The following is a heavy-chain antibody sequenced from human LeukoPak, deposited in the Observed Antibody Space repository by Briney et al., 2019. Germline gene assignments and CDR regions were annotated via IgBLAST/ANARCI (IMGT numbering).Heavy chain of an antibody. Sequence: PGGSLRLSCAASGVIFSNYDMHWVRQAVGKGLEWVSGIGTAGDTYYPGSVKGRFTISRENAKNSLYLHMNSLSAGDTAMYYCASSPAYSSSWYAIDTWGQGTLVTVSS. D-gene: IGHD6-13*01. CDR2: IGTAGDT. J-gene: IGHJ5*02. CDR3: ASSPAYSSSWYAIDT. V-gene: IGHV3-13*01. CDR1: GVIFSNYD.